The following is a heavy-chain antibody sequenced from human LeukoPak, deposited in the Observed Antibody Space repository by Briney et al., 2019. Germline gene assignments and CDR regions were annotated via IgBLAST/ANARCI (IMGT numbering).Heavy chain of an antibody. Sequence: GGSLRLSCAASGFTFSIYSMNWVRQAPGKGLEWVAVIWYDGSNKYYADSVKGRFTISRDNSKNTLYLQMNSLRAEDTAVYYCARESGNGYSSGWYPYYYYGMDVWGQGTTVTVSS. J-gene: IGHJ6*02. CDR2: IWYDGSNK. D-gene: IGHD6-19*01. V-gene: IGHV3-33*08. CDR1: GFTFSIYS. CDR3: ARESGNGYSSGWYPYYYYGMDV.